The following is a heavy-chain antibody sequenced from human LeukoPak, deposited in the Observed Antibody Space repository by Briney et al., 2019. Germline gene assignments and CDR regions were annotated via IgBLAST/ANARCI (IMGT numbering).Heavy chain of an antibody. V-gene: IGHV3-9*01. CDR1: GFTFDDYA. J-gene: IGHJ3*02. CDR2: ISWNSGSI. D-gene: IGHD3-10*01. CDR3: AKGITMVRGVKDAFDI. Sequence: GGSLRLSCAASGFTFDDYAMHWVRQAPGKGLEWVSGISWNSGSIGYADSVKGRFTISRDNAKNSLYLQMNSLRAEDTALYYCAKGITMVRGVKDAFDIWGQGTMATVSS.